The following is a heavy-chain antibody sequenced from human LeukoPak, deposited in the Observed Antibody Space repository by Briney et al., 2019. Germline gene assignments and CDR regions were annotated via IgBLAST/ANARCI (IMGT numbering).Heavy chain of an antibody. CDR2: IYYSGST. V-gene: IGHV4-39*07. Sequence: SETLSLTCTVSGGSITSSSYYWGWIRQPPGKGLEWIGSIYYSGSTYYNPSLKSRVTISVDTSKNQFSLKLSSVTAADTAVYYCAREAGVGSSWAERGYYYYYYMDVWGKGTTVTISS. CDR3: AREAGVGSSWAERGYYYYYYMDV. CDR1: GGSITSSSYY. D-gene: IGHD6-13*01. J-gene: IGHJ6*03.